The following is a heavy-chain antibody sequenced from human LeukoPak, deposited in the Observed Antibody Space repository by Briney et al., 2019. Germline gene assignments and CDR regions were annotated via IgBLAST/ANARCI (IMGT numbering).Heavy chain of an antibody. CDR3: ARGVYLTKNFDY. J-gene: IGHJ4*02. V-gene: IGHV3-21*01. D-gene: IGHD4/OR15-4a*01. CDR2: ISSSSSYI. Sequence: GGSLRLSCAASGFTFSSYSMNWVRQAPGKGLEWDSSISSSSSYIYYADSVKGRFTISRDNAKNSLYLQMNSLRAEDTAVYYCARGVYLTKNFDYWGQGTLVTVSS. CDR1: GFTFSSYS.